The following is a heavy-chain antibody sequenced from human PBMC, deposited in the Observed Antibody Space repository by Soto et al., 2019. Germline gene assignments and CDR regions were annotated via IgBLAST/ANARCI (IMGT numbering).Heavy chain of an antibody. CDR1: GFTFNAHA. V-gene: IGHV3-30*01. Sequence: GGSLRLSCAAPGFTFNAHAMHWVRQAPGEGLEREAIISFDGQNTYYADSVKGRFTISRDNLNNTLLLQMKSLRPEDTSMYYCARDGAVTYYFFSSFPFYYWCQGALVTVSS. J-gene: IGHJ4*02. D-gene: IGHD3-3*01. CDR3: ARDGAVTYYFFSSFPFYY. CDR2: ISFDGQNT.